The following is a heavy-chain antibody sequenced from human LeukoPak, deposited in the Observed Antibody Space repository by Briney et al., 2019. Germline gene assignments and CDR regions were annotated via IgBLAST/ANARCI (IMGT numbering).Heavy chain of an antibody. Sequence: SETLSLTCAVSGYSSSSGYYWGWIRQPPGKGLEWIGSIYHSGSTYYNPSLKSRVTISVDTSKNQFSLKLSSVTAADTAVYYCARHGYSSSVGISGKFNWGQGTLVTVSS. J-gene: IGHJ4*02. V-gene: IGHV4-38-2*01. CDR1: GYSSSSGYY. D-gene: IGHD6-13*01. CDR2: IYHSGST. CDR3: ARHGYSSSVGISGKFN.